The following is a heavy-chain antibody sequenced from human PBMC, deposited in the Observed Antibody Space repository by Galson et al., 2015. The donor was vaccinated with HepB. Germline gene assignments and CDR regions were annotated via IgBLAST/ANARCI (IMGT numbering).Heavy chain of an antibody. Sequence: SLRLSCAASGFTFSNYAMSWVRQAPGKGLEWVSFISEDGGDTDYADSVKGQFTISRDNSKNTFYLQMNSLRAEDTAVYYCAKHWVRTYDHWGQGTLVTVSS. D-gene: IGHD1-14*01. CDR2: ISEDGGDT. CDR1: GFTFSNYA. CDR3: AKHWVRTYDH. V-gene: IGHV3-23*01. J-gene: IGHJ4*02.